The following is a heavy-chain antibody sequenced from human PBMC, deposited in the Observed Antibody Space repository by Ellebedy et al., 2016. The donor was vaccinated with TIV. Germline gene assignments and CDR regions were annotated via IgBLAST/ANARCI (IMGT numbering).Heavy chain of an antibody. Sequence: ASVKVSCKAFGFTFVSSTVQWVRQARGQPLEWIGWIVAGSGDTKHAQNFQERVTMTRDVSRETAFMELSSLRPEDTAVYYCAAGGLVGYCGGDCYMDLWGQGTTVTVSS. V-gene: IGHV1-58*01. CDR1: GFTFVSST. CDR2: IVAGSGDT. J-gene: IGHJ6*02. D-gene: IGHD2-21*02. CDR3: AAGGLVGYCGGDCYMDL.